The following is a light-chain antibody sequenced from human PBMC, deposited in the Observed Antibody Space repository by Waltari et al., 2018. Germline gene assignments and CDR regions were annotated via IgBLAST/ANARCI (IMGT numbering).Light chain of an antibody. CDR2: LGS. J-gene: IGKJ3*01. V-gene: IGKV2-28*01. Sequence: QSPQLLIYLGSNRASGVPDRCSGSGSGTDFTLKISRVEAEDVGVYYCMQALQTPFTFGPGTKVDIK. CDR3: MQALQTPFT.